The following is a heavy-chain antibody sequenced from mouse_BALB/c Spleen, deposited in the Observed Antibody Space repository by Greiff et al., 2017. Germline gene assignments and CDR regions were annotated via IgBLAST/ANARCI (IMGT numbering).Heavy chain of an antibody. Sequence: EVMLVESGGGLVQPGGSRKLSCAASGFTFSSFGMHWVRQAPEKGLEWVAYISSGSSTIYYADTVKGRFTISRDNPKNTLFLQMTSLRSEDTAMYYCASSFSYGSYFDYWGQGTTLTVSS. D-gene: IGHD1-1*01. CDR3: ASSFSYGSYFDY. CDR1: GFTFSSFG. CDR2: ISSGSSTI. J-gene: IGHJ2*01. V-gene: IGHV5-17*02.